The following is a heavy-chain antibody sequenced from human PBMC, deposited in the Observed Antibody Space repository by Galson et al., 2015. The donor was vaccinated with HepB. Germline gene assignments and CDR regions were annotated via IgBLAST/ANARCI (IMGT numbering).Heavy chain of an antibody. CDR2: ISGSGGST. D-gene: IGHD4-23*01. CDR3: AKDGTGGTPVPLPAAFDY. V-gene: IGHV3-23*01. J-gene: IGHJ4*02. Sequence: SLRLSCAASGFTFSSYAMSWVRQAPGKGLEWVSAISGSGGSTYYADSVKGRFTISRDNSKNTLYLQMNSLRAEDTAVYYCAKDGTGGTPVPLPAAFDYWGQGTLVTVSS. CDR1: GFTFSSYA.